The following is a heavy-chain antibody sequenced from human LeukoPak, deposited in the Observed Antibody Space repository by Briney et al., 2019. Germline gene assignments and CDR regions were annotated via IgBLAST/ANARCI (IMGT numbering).Heavy chain of an antibody. CDR3: TARYFDWLFQDY. J-gene: IGHJ4*02. CDR2: IKSKTDGGTT. Sequence: GGSLRLSCAASGFTFSNAWMSWVRQAPGKGLEWVGRIKSKTDGGTTDYAAPVKGRFTISRDDSKNTLYLQMNSLKTEDTAVHYCTARYFDWLFQDYWGQGTLVTVSS. V-gene: IGHV3-15*01. CDR1: GFTFSNAW. D-gene: IGHD3-9*01.